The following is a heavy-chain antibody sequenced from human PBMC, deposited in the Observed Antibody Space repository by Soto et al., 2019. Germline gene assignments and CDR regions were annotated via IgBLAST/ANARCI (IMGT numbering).Heavy chain of an antibody. D-gene: IGHD3-22*01. CDR3: ARERVRTNYFDY. V-gene: IGHV4-59*01. Sequence: LSLTCTVSGGSISSYYWSWIRQPPGKGLEWTGYIYYSGSTNYNPSLKSRVTISVDTSKNQFSLKLSSVTAADTAVYYCARERVRTNYFDYWGQGTLVTVSS. CDR2: IYYSGST. CDR1: GGSISSYY. J-gene: IGHJ4*02.